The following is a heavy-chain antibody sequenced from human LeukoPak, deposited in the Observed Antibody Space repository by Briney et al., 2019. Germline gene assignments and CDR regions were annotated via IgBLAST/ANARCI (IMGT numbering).Heavy chain of an antibody. D-gene: IGHD3-10*01. V-gene: IGHV3-30*18. J-gene: IGHJ4*02. Sequence: GRSLRLSCAASGFTFSSYGMHWVRQAPGKGLEWVAVISYDGSNKYYADSVKGRFTISRDNSKNTLYLQMNSLRAEDTAVYYCAKDMGGSVHPFDYWGQGTLVTVSS. CDR1: GFTFSSYG. CDR3: AKDMGGSVHPFDY. CDR2: ISYDGSNK.